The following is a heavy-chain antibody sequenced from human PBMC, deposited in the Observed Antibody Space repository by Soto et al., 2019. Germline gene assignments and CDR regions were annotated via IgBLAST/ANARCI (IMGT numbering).Heavy chain of an antibody. Sequence: QVQLVESGVGVVQPGRSLRLSCAASGFTFRSYGMHWVRQAPGKGLEWVAVIWYDGSNKYYADSVKGRFTISRDNSKNTLYLQMNSLRAEDTAVYYCAREGLRELLLPDYWGQGTLVTVSS. CDR1: GFTFRSYG. CDR2: IWYDGSNK. CDR3: AREGLRELLLPDY. J-gene: IGHJ4*02. V-gene: IGHV3-33*01. D-gene: IGHD1-26*01.